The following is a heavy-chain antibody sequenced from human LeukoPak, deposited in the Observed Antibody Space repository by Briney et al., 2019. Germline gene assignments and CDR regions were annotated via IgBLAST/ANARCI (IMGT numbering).Heavy chain of an antibody. D-gene: IGHD1/OR15-1a*01. V-gene: IGHV3-66*01. CDR1: GFTVSSNY. Sequence: GGSLRLSCAASGFTVSSNYMSWVRQAPGKGLEWVSVIYSGGSTYYADSVKGRFTISRDNSKNTLYLQMNSLRAEDTAVYYCARYWNSGPQDYRGQGTLVTVSS. CDR2: IYSGGST. J-gene: IGHJ4*02. CDR3: ARYWNSGPQDY.